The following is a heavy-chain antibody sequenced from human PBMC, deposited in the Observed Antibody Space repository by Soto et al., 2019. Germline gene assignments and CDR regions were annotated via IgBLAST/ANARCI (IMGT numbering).Heavy chain of an antibody. J-gene: IGHJ4*02. Sequence: ASVKVSCKASGYTFTSYGISWVRQAPGQGLEWMGWISAYNGNTNYAQKLQGRVTMTTDTSTSTAYMELRSLRSDDTAVYYCASCKLYIVVVPEHSYRSQGTLVSVSS. CDR2: ISAYNGNT. D-gene: IGHD2-2*01. V-gene: IGHV1-18*01. CDR3: ASCKLYIVVVPEHSY. CDR1: GYTFTSYG.